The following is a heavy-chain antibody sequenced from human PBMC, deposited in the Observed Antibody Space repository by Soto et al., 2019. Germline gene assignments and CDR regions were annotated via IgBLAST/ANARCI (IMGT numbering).Heavy chain of an antibody. J-gene: IGHJ4*02. D-gene: IGHD3-10*01. CDR3: AKGRRYYYGSGSYNFDYNFDY. Sequence: GGSLRLSCAASGFTFSSYAMSWVRKAPAKGLEWVSGISGSGGTTYYADSVKGRFTISRDNSKNTLYLQMNSLRAEDTTLYYCAKGRRYYYGSGSYNFDYNFDYWGQGTQVTV. CDR2: ISGSGGTT. V-gene: IGHV3-23*01. CDR1: GFTFSSYA.